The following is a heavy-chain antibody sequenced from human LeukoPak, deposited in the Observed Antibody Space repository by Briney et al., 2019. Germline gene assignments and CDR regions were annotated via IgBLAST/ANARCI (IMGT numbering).Heavy chain of an antibody. J-gene: IGHJ4*02. V-gene: IGHV3-21*04. CDR1: GFTFSSYS. CDR2: ISSSSSYI. D-gene: IGHD3-22*01. Sequence: GGSLRLSCAASGFTFSSYSMNWVRQAPGKGLEWVSSISSSSSYIYYADSVKGRFTISRDNSKNTIYLQMNSLRAEDTAIYYCAKRSSTSSGYFDFWGRGTLVTVSS. CDR3: AKRSSTSSGYFDF.